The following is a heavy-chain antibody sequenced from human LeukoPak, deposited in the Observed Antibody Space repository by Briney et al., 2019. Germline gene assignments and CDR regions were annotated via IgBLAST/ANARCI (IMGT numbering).Heavy chain of an antibody. CDR2: ISSSSSTI. V-gene: IGHV3-48*01. Sequence: GGSLRLSCAASGFTFSGYSMNWVRQAPGKGLEWVSYISSSSSTIYYADSVKGRFTISRDNAKNSLYLQMNSLRAEDTAVYYCARRRDIVVVPAAYNWFDPWGQGTLVTVSS. CDR3: ARRRDIVVVPAAYNWFDP. D-gene: IGHD2-2*01. CDR1: GFTFSGYS. J-gene: IGHJ5*02.